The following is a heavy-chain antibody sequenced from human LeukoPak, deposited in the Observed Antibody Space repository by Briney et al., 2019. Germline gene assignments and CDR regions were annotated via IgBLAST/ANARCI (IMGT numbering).Heavy chain of an antibody. J-gene: IGHJ4*02. CDR1: GGSISSSSYY. D-gene: IGHD3-22*01. Sequence: SETLSLTCTVSGGSISSSSYYWGWVRQPPGKGLEWIGEINHSGSTNYNPSLKSRVTISVDTSKNQFSLKLSSVTAADTAVYYCARRTDVVRGGYDSSGYLVDYWGQGTLVTVSS. CDR3: ARRTDVVRGGYDSSGYLVDY. CDR2: INHSGST. V-gene: IGHV4-39*07.